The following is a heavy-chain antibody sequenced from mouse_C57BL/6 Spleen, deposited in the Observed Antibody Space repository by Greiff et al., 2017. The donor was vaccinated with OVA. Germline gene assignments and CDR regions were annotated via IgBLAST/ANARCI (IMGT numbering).Heavy chain of an antibody. CDR3: ARSDYGSSYGGFYWYFDV. J-gene: IGHJ1*03. D-gene: IGHD1-1*01. V-gene: IGHV1-81*01. CDR1: GYTFTSYG. Sequence: VQLQQSGAELARPGASVKLSCKASGYTFTSYGISWVKQRTGQGLEWIGEIYPRSGNTYYNEKFKGKATLTADKSSSTAYMELRSLTSEDSAVYFCARSDYGSSYGGFYWYFDVWGTGTTVTVSS. CDR2: IYPRSGNT.